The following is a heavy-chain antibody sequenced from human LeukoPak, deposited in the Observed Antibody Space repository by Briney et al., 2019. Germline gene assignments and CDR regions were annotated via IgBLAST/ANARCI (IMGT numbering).Heavy chain of an antibody. J-gene: IGHJ4*02. Sequence: GGSLRLSCAASGFTFSSYSMNWVRQAPGKGLEWVSSISSSSSYIYYADSVKGRFTISRDNAKNSLYLQMNSLRAVDTAVYYCARMGDYYDSSGYYYIGFDYWGQGTLVTVSS. V-gene: IGHV3-21*01. CDR2: ISSSSSYI. CDR1: GFTFSSYS. D-gene: IGHD3-22*01. CDR3: ARMGDYYDSSGYYYIGFDY.